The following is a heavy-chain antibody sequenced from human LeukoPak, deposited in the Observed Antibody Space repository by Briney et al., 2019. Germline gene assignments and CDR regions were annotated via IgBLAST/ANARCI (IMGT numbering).Heavy chain of an antibody. J-gene: IGHJ4*02. CDR2: ISAYNGNT. CDR1: GYTFTSYG. Sequence: GASVKVSCKASGYTFTSYGISWVRQAPGQGLEWMGWISAYNGNTNYAQKFQGRVTMTRNTSISTAYMELSSLRSEDTAVYYCARAVSGSYHAEGYWGQGTLVTVSS. CDR3: ARAVSGSYHAEGY. D-gene: IGHD1-26*01. V-gene: IGHV1-18*01.